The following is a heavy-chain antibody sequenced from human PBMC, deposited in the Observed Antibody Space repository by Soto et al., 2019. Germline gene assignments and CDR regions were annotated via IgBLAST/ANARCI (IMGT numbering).Heavy chain of an antibody. Sequence: QVQLVQSGAEVKKPGSSVKVSCKASGDTFTTNSLNWVRQAPGQGLEWMGGIIPVVGTTKYAQKYQDRVTITGDKSTSTAYMDLSSLRSDDTAVYYCARGLLYATTYLDYWGQGTPVTVSS. CDR1: GDTFTTNS. V-gene: IGHV1-69*06. CDR2: IIPVVGTT. CDR3: ARGLLYATTYLDY. J-gene: IGHJ4*02. D-gene: IGHD2-8*01.